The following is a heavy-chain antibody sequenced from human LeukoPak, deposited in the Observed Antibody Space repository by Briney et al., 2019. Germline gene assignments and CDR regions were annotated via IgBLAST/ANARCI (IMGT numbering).Heavy chain of an antibody. CDR3: AKAHGYCSSTSCFYYFDY. CDR2: ISWNSGSI. D-gene: IGHD2-2*01. V-gene: IGHV3-9*01. CDR1: GFTFSSYA. J-gene: IGHJ4*02. Sequence: GGSLRLSCAASGFTFSSYAMSWVRQAPGKGLEWVSGISWNSGSIGYADSVKGRFTISRDNAKNSLYLQMNSLRAEDTALYYCAKAHGYCSSTSCFYYFDYWGQGTLVTVSS.